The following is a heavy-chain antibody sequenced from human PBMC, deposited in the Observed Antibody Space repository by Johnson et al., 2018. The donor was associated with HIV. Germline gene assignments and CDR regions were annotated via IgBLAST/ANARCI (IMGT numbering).Heavy chain of an antibody. CDR1: GFTFSSYA. Sequence: EVQVVESGGGVVQPGRSLRLSCAASGFTFSSYALHWVRQAPGKGLEWVGRIKSNTDGGTADYAAPVNGRFTISRDDSKDTLYLQMNSLKTEDTAVYDCTREGRTVAAFTVGAVEIWGQGTMVTVSS. D-gene: IGHD6-19*01. CDR3: TREGRTVAAFTVGAVEI. J-gene: IGHJ3*02. V-gene: IGHV3-15*01. CDR2: IKSNTDGGTA.